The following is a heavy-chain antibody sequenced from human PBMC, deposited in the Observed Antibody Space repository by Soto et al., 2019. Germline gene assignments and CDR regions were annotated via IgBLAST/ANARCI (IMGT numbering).Heavy chain of an antibody. CDR2: MNPNSGNT. D-gene: IGHD3-16*01. CDR1: GYTFTSYD. J-gene: IGHJ4*02. V-gene: IGHV1-8*01. CDR3: ARLTMITFGGVTSKDY. Sequence: QVQLVQSGAEVKTPGASVKVSCKASGYTFTSYDINWVRQATGQGLEWMGWMNPNSGNTGYAQKFQGRVTMTRNTSISTAYMELSSLRSEDTAVYYCARLTMITFGGVTSKDYWGQGTLVTVSS.